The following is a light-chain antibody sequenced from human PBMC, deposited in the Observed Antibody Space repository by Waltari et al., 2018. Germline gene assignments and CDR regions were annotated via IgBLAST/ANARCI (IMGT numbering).Light chain of an antibody. Sequence: ATLSCRTSQGVTRALAWYQQKPGQAPRLLIYGASNRATGIPDRFSGSGSGTDFSLTISSLEPEDFAVYYCQHYLRLPVTFGQGTKVEVK. J-gene: IGKJ1*01. V-gene: IGKV3D-11*03. CDR3: QHYLRLPVT. CDR1: QGVTRA. CDR2: GAS.